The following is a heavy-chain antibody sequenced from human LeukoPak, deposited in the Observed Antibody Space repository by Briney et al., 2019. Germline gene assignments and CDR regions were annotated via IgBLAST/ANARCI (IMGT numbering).Heavy chain of an antibody. CDR2: IRYDGTRK. V-gene: IGHV3-30*02. Sequence: GGSLRLSCAASLSTFSNFGMHWVRQAPGKGLQWVAFIRYDGTRKHYADSVNGRFTVSRDNSKRTLYLQMNNLRTEDTAVYYCATRPLYGGIDFWGQGTLVTVSS. CDR3: ATRPLYGGIDF. D-gene: IGHD4-23*01. CDR1: LSTFSNFG. J-gene: IGHJ4*02.